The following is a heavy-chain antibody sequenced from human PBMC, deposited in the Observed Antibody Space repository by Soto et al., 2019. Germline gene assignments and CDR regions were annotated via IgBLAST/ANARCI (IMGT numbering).Heavy chain of an antibody. J-gene: IGHJ3*02. V-gene: IGHV1-69*06. CDR2: IIPIFGTA. Sequence: SVKVSCKASGGTFSSYAISWVRQAPGQGLEWMGGIIPIFGTANYAQKFQGRVTITADKSTSTAYMELISLRSEDTAVYYCAIDWIRYGSGGSGPPRTYSFEIWGKGTMVTVSS. CDR1: GGTFSSYA. CDR3: AIDWIRYGSGGSGPPRTYSFEI. D-gene: IGHD2-15*01.